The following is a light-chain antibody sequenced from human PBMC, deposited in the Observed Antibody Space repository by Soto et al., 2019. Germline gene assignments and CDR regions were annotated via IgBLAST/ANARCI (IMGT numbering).Light chain of an antibody. CDR2: EVS. Sequence: QSALTQPPSASGSPGQSVTISCTGTNSDVGGYNPVSWYQHHPGKAPKLMIYEVSERPSGVPDRFSGSKSGNTASLTVSGLQADDEADYYCSSYAGSNNLYVFGTVTKLTVL. J-gene: IGLJ1*01. CDR3: SSYAGSNNLYV. V-gene: IGLV2-8*01. CDR1: NSDVGGYNP.